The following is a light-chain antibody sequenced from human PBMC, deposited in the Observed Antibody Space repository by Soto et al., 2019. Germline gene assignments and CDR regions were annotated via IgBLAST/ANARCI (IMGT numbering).Light chain of an antibody. J-gene: IGLJ3*02. CDR2: DTS. CDR1: TGPVTNGHY. V-gene: IGLV7-46*01. CDR3: LVSYRTTGV. Sequence: QTVVTQEPSLTVSPGGTVTLTCASSTGPVTNGHYPYWVQQKYGQAPRTLIYDTSSKHSWTPARFSGSLIGDKAALTLSGAQAEDEADYYCLVSYRTTGVFGGGTKVTVL.